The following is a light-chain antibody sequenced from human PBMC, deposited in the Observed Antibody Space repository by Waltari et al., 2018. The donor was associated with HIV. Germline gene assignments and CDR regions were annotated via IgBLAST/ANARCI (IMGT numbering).Light chain of an antibody. CDR3: SAWDDNLNAL. J-gene: IGLJ2*01. CDR2: GND. CDR1: RSNIGSNS. V-gene: IGLV1-44*01. Sequence: QSVLIQPPSASGTPGQRVTISCSGRRSNIGSNSVNWYQQFPGTAPKLLIFGNDLRPSGVPDRFSGSKSGTSASLVINGLQPEDEADYYCSAWDDNLNALFGGGTKLTVL.